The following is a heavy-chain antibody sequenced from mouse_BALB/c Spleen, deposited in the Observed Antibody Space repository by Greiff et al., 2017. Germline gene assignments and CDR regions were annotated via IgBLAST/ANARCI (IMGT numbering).Heavy chain of an antibody. CDR2: ISYSGST. Sequence: DVQLQESGPSLVKPSQTLSLTCSVTGDSITSGYWNWIRKFPGNKLEYMGYISYSGSTYYNPSLKSRISITRYTSKNQYYLQLNSVTTEDTATYYCAGSLYGNYEGDYAMDYWGQGTSVTVSS. V-gene: IGHV3-8*02. CDR1: GDSITSGY. J-gene: IGHJ4*01. CDR3: AGSLYGNYEGDYAMDY. D-gene: IGHD2-1*01.